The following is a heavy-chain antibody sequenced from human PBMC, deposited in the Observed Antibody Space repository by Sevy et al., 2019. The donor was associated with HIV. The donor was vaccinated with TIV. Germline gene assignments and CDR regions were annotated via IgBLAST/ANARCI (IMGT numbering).Heavy chain of an antibody. CDR2: MNPNSGNT. D-gene: IGHD3-22*01. CDR1: GYIFTNYD. J-gene: IGHJ5*02. Sequence: ASVKVSCKSSGYIFTNYDINWVRQATGQGLEWMGWMNPNSGNTGYAQKFQDRVTMTRNTSINTAYMGLSSLRSEDTAVYYCATSEKTVVGSWWFDPWGQGTLVTVSS. V-gene: IGHV1-8*01. CDR3: ATSEKTVVGSWWFDP.